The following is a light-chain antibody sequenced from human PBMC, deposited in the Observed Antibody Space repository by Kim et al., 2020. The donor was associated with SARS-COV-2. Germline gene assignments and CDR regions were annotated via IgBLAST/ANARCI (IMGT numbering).Light chain of an antibody. Sequence: DFQLTQSPSSLSASVGDRVTMTCRASQNIRIYLNWYQQKSGKAPKLLLYAASNLQTGVPSRFSGGGSGTNFTLTISGLQPEDFATYYCQQSYSKATFGQGTKVEIK. CDR1: QNIRIY. J-gene: IGKJ1*01. CDR3: QQSYSKAT. CDR2: AAS. V-gene: IGKV1-39*01.